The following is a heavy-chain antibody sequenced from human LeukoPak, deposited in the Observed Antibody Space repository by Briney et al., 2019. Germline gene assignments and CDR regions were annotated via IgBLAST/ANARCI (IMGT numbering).Heavy chain of an antibody. J-gene: IGHJ4*02. D-gene: IGHD2-15*01. CDR3: ARGVGYYSGGSCYSPYFDY. V-gene: IGHV4-34*01. CDR1: GGSFSGYY. CDR2: INHSGST. Sequence: SETLSLTCAVYGGSFSGYYWSWIRQPPGKGLEWIGEINHSGSTNYNPSLKSRVTISVDTSKNQFSLKLSSVTAADTAVYYCARGVGYYSGGSCYSPYFDYWGQGTLVTVSS.